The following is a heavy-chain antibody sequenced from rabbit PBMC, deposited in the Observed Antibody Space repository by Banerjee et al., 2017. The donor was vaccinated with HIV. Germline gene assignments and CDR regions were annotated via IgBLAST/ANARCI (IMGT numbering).Heavy chain of an antibody. Sequence: QEQLVESGGGLVQPEGSLTLTCTASGFSFSSTYYMCWVRQAPGKGLEWIGCIYTGSGRTHYASWAKGRFTLSKASSTTVTLQMTSLTAADTATYFCARNTGWSDTSLWGPGTLVTVS. D-gene: IGHD1-1*01. CDR1: GFSFSSTYY. CDR3: ARNTGWSDTSL. V-gene: IGHV1S45*01. CDR2: IYTGSGRT. J-gene: IGHJ4*01.